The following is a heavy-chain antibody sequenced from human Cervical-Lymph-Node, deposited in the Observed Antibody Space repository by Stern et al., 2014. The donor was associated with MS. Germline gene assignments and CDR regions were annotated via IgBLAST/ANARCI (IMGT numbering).Heavy chain of an antibody. J-gene: IGHJ4*02. CDR2: IFPGGSDI. CDR1: GYTFTSYW. Sequence: EVQLVESGPEVKRPGESLKISCQASGYTFTSYWIGWVRQMPGKGLEWIANIFPGGSDISYSPSSKGQVTIAADKSSSTAYLQWNNLKASDTAIYYCARQRYFDYWGQGTLVTVSS. V-gene: IGHV5-51*01. CDR3: ARQRYFDY.